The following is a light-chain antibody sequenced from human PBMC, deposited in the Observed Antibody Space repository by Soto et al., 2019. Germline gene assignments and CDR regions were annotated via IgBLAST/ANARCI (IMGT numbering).Light chain of an antibody. J-gene: IGLJ1*01. Sequence: QSVLTQPASVSGSPGQSITISCTGTSSDVGGYNYVSWYQQHPGKAPKLMIYDVRNRPSGVSNRVSRSKSVNTASLTISGLQAEDEADYYCSSYTTVSTYVFGTGTKLTVL. CDR2: DVR. CDR1: SSDVGGYNY. CDR3: SSYTTVSTYV. V-gene: IGLV2-14*01.